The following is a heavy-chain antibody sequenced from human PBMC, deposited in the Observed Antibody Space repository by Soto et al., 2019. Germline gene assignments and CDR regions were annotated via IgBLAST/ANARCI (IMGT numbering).Heavy chain of an antibody. J-gene: IGHJ6*02. D-gene: IGHD6-13*01. CDR3: ARGGRYSSSWYGVYYYGMDV. Sequence: SETLSLTCAVYGGSFSGYYWSWIRQPPGKGLEWIGEINHSGSTNYNPSLKSRVTISVDTSKNQFSLKLSSVTAADTAVYYCARGGRYSSSWYGVYYYGMDVWGQGTTVTVYS. CDR1: GGSFSGYY. V-gene: IGHV4-34*01. CDR2: INHSGST.